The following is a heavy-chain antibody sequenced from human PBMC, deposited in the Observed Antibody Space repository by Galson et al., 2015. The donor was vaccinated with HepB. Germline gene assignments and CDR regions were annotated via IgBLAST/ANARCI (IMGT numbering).Heavy chain of an antibody. D-gene: IGHD2-2*01. J-gene: IGHJ4*02. CDR2: TYFRSKWYY. V-gene: IGHV6-1*01. CDR1: GDIVSGNIVS. CDR3: AGAGYCRSTYCFFAY. Sequence: CAISGDIVSGNIVSWNWIGQSPSRGLEWLGRTYFRSKWYYDYAVSVESRITINPDTSENQFSLQLHSVTPEDTAVYYCAGAGYCRSTYCFFAYWGQGTLVTVSS.